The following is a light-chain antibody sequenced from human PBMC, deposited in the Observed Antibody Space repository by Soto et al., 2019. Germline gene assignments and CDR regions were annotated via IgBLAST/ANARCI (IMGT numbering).Light chain of an antibody. CDR3: QQYNDWPSLT. Sequence: EIVMTQSPATLSVSPGERATLSCRASQSVSGNLAWYQQKPGQAPRLLIYGASTRATGIPARFSGSGSGTEFTLTISSLQSEDFEVYFCQQYNDWPSLTFGEGTNLEIK. J-gene: IGKJ4*01. V-gene: IGKV3-15*01. CDR1: QSVSGN. CDR2: GAS.